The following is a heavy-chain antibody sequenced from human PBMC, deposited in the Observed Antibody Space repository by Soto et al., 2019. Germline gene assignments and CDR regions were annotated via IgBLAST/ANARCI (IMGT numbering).Heavy chain of an antibody. CDR1: GYRFTPKL. V-gene: IGHV5-51*01. CDR2: LYPGDSDT. Sequence: GESLKISCQVSGYRFTPKLVGCVRPMPGKGLEWMVILYPGDSDTRYSPSFQGQVTISADKSISTAYLHWSSLKASDTAVYYCARQAANGQWSGWGQGTKVTFSS. CDR3: ARQAANGQWSG. D-gene: IGHD6-19*01. J-gene: IGHJ6*02.